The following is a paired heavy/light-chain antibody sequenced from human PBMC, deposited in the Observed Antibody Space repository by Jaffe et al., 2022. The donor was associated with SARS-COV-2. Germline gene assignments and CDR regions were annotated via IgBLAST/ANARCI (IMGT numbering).Heavy chain of an antibody. CDR1: GGSFSGYY. CDR2: IKHSGSI. D-gene: IGHD6-19*01. Sequence: QVQLQQWGAGLLKPSETLSLTCAVYGGSFSGYYWSWIRQPPGKGLEWIGEIKHSGSISYNASLKSRVAISEDTAKNQFSLRLSSVTAADTAVYFCGYSSGWYGEFDYWGQGTLVTVSS. V-gene: IGHV4-34*01. CDR3: GYSSGWYGEFDY. J-gene: IGHJ4*02.
Light chain of an antibody. CDR3: LQHNTYPPIT. CDR1: QGIKDD. CDR2: AAS. Sequence: DIQMTQSPSSLSAFVGDRVTITCRASQGIKDDLGWYQQKPGKAPQRLIYAASSLQSGVPSRFSGSGSGTEFNLTISSLQPEDFATYYCLQHNTYPPITFGGGTTVDMK. V-gene: IGKV1-17*01. J-gene: IGKJ4*01.